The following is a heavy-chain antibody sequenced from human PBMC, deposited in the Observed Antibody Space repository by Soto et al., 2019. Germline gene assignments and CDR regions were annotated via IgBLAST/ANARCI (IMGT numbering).Heavy chain of an antibody. Sequence: GESLKISCKGSGYSFTSYWIGWVRQMPGKGLEWMGIIYPGDSDTRYSPSFQGQVTISADKSISTAYLQWSSLKASDTAMYYCARQSARPTYYYYGMDVWGQGTTVTV. CDR1: GYSFTSYW. J-gene: IGHJ6*02. V-gene: IGHV5-51*01. CDR3: ARQSARPTYYYYGMDV. CDR2: IYPGDSDT. D-gene: IGHD6-6*01.